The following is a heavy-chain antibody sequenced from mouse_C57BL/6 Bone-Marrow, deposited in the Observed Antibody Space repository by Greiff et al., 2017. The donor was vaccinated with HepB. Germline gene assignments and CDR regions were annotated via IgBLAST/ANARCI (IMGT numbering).Heavy chain of an antibody. CDR3: ARGMVTTRTRLYAMDY. CDR2: IYPGGGYT. J-gene: IGHJ4*01. Sequence: VQLQQSGAELVRPGTSVKMSCKASGYTFTNYWIGWAKQRPGHGLEWIGDIYPGGGYTNYNEKFKGKATLTADKSSSTAYMQFSSLTSEDSAIYYCARGMVTTRTRLYAMDYWGQGTSVTVSS. CDR1: GYTFTNYW. D-gene: IGHD2-2*01. V-gene: IGHV1-63*01.